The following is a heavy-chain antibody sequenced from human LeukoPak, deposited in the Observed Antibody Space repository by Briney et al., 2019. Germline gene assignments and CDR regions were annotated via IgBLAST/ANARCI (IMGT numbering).Heavy chain of an antibody. CDR1: GGSISSSSYY. CDR2: IYYSGST. D-gene: IGHD6-13*01. Sequence: SETLSLTCTVSGGSISSSSYYWGWIRQPPGKGLEWIGSIYYSGSTYYNPSLKSRVTISVDTSKNQFALKLSSVTAADTAVYYCASGIAAAGSFDYWGQGTLVTVSS. J-gene: IGHJ4*02. V-gene: IGHV4-39*01. CDR3: ASGIAAAGSFDY.